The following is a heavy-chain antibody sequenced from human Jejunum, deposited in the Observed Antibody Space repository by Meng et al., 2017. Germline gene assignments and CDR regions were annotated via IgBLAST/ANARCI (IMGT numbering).Heavy chain of an antibody. Sequence: QLQLQESGPGLVKPSQTLSLTCTVFGGSMSHSDYYWTWIRHHPGKGLEWIGYVYYSGTTYYNPSLKSRVIISVDTPKNQFSLKLSSVTAADTAVYYCARQRIWFGELFWFDPWGQGTLVTVSS. V-gene: IGHV4-31*03. CDR3: ARQRIWFGELFWFDP. J-gene: IGHJ5*02. D-gene: IGHD3-10*01. CDR2: VYYSGTT. CDR1: GGSMSHSDYY.